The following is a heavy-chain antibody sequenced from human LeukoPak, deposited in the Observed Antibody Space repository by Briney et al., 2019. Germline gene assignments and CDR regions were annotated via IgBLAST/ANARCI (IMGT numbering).Heavy chain of an antibody. J-gene: IGHJ4*02. CDR1: GFTFSSYA. Sequence: HPGGSLRLSCAASGFTFSSYAMSWVRQAPGRGLEWVSAISGSGGTTYYADSVKGRFTISRDNSKNTLYLQMNILRAEDTAVYYCAKESDDILTTYYSANSFDYWGQGTLVTVSS. V-gene: IGHV3-23*01. CDR2: ISGSGGTT. CDR3: AKESDDILTTYYSANSFDY. D-gene: IGHD3-9*01.